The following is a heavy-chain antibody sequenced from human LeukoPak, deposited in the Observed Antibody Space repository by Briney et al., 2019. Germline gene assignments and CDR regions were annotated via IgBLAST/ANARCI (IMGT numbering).Heavy chain of an antibody. D-gene: IGHD5-24*01. J-gene: IGHJ6*02. CDR3: SKDRRDGYYYPDYGMYV. Sequence: GGSLRLSCAASGFTFSTYGMHWVRQAPGKGLEGVADISNDGSNKYYADSVKGRFTISRDNSKNTLYLQMNSLGAEGTAVYYCSKDRRDGYYYPDYGMYVWGQGTTVTVSS. V-gene: IGHV3-30*18. CDR2: ISNDGSNK. CDR1: GFTFSTYG.